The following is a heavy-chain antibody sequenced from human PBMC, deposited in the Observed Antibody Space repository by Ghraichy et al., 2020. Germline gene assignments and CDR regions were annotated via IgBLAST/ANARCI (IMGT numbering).Heavy chain of an antibody. D-gene: IGHD2-15*01. J-gene: IGHJ4*02. CDR2: ISTSGSVK. Sequence: GGSRRLSCVASGFTFSTYGMNWVRQAPGKGLEWVSFISTSGSVKYYADSVKGRFTVSRDNAKNSLYLQMNSLRAEDTAVYYCARDPGYCSGGRYYLEQFDCWGQGTLVTVSS. CDR1: GFTFSTYG. V-gene: IGHV3-48*01. CDR3: ARDPGYCSGGRYYLEQFDC.